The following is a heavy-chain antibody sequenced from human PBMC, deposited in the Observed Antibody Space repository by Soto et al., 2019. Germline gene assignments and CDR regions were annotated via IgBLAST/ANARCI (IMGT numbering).Heavy chain of an antibody. CDR2: INGDGSTT. J-gene: IGHJ4*02. CDR1: GLTFSSYW. D-gene: IGHD3-10*01. V-gene: IGHV3-74*01. CDR3: AKSLGVMVRGVTGNFDY. Sequence: GGSLRLSCAASGLTFSSYWMHWVRQAPGEGLAWVSSINGDGSTTSYADSVKGRFTISRDNAKSTLYLQMNSLRAEDTAVYYCAKSLGVMVRGVTGNFDYWGKGTLVTVSS.